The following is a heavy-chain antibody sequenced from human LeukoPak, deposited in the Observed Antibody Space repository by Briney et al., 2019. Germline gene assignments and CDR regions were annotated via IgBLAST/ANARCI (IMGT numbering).Heavy chain of an antibody. J-gene: IGHJ4*02. CDR1: GFTFSSYG. CDR3: AKAFLDYSGSCPFDY. CDR2: ISYDGTNK. Sequence: GGSLRLSCAASGFTFSSYGMHWVRQAPGKGLEWVAVISYDGTNKYYADSVKGRFTISRDTSKNTLYLKMDRLRVEDTAVYYCAKAFLDYSGSCPFDYWGQGTLVTVSS. V-gene: IGHV3-30*18. D-gene: IGHD1-26*01.